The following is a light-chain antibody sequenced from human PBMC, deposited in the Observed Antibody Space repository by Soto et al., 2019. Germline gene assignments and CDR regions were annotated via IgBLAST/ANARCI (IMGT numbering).Light chain of an antibody. CDR1: QRFGSSN. V-gene: IGKV3-15*01. CDR3: QQYNIWPYT. Sequence: EIVLTQSPGTLSLSPGERGTLSCRASQRFGSSNLAWYQQKPGQAPRLLIYDTSTRATGIPARFSGSGSGTDFTLTISSLQSEDFAIYYCQQYNIWPYTFGQGTKVDIK. CDR2: DTS. J-gene: IGKJ2*01.